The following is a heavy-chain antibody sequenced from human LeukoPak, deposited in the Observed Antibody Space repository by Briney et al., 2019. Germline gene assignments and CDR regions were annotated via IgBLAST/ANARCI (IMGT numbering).Heavy chain of an antibody. V-gene: IGHV1-18*01. CDR2: ISAYNGNT. J-gene: IGHJ6*02. CDR1: GGTFSSYA. Sequence: ASVKVSCKASGGTFSSYAISWVRQAPGQGLEWMGWISAYNGNTNYAQKLQGRVTMTTDTSTSTAYMELRSLRSDDTAVYYCARNEVICSGGSCYDYGMDVWGQGTTVTVSS. CDR3: ARNEVICSGGSCYDYGMDV. D-gene: IGHD2-15*01.